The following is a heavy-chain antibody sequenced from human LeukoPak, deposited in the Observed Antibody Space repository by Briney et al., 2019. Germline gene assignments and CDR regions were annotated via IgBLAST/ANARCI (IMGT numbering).Heavy chain of an antibody. V-gene: IGHV3-74*01. CDR2: INSDGSST. J-gene: IGHJ6*03. CDR1: GFTFSSAW. D-gene: IGHD1-26*01. CDR3: AKVAEVGATGYYYYMDV. Sequence: GGSLRLSCAASGFTFSSAWMHWVRQAPGKGLVSVSRINSDGSSTRYSDSVRGRFTISRDNAKNTLYLQMNSLRADDTAVYYCAKVAEVGATGYYYYMDVWGKGTTVTISS.